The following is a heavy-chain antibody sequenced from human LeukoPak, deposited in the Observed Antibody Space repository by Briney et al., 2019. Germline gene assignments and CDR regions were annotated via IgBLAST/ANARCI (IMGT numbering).Heavy chain of an antibody. D-gene: IGHD3-22*01. V-gene: IGHV4-31*03. CDR3: ARFPSSPIEDSSGWSDY. Sequence: PSQTLSLTCTVSGGSISSGGYYWSWIRQHPGKGLEWIGYIYYSGSTYYNPSLKSRVTISVDTSKNQFSLKLSSVTAADTAVYYCARFPSSPIEDSSGWSDYWGQGTLVTVSS. J-gene: IGHJ4*02. CDR1: GGSISSGGYY. CDR2: IYYSGST.